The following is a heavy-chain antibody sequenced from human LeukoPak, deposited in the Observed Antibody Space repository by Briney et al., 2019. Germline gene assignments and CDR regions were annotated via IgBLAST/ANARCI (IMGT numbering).Heavy chain of an antibody. CDR1: GFSFSAYW. V-gene: IGHV3-74*01. D-gene: IGHD2-8*01. J-gene: IGHJ4*02. CDR2: INNEGTGT. CDR3: VRYDVDARRFDY. Sequence: PGGSLRLSCAASGFSFSAYWMHWIRQAPGKGLCWVSRINNEGTGTDYADSVRGRFTISRVNVENTLYLQMNSLSADDTAMYYCVRYDVDARRFDYWGQGTLVTVSS.